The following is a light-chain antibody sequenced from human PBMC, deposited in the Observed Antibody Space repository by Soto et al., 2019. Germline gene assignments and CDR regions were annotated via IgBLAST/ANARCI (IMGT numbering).Light chain of an antibody. J-gene: IGLJ1*01. Sequence: LTQPRSVSGSPGQSVTISCTGTSSDVGGYNYVSWYQQHPGKAPKLMIYDVSKRPSGVPDRFSGSKSGNTASLTISGLQAEDEADYYCCSYAGSYTYVFGTGTKVTV. V-gene: IGLV2-11*01. CDR2: DVS. CDR1: SSDVGGYNY. CDR3: CSYAGSYTYV.